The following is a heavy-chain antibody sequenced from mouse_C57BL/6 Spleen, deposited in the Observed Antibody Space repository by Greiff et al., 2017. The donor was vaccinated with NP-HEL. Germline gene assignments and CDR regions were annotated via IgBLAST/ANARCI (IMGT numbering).Heavy chain of an antibody. CDR1: GYTFTDYY. V-gene: IGHV1-76*01. Sequence: QVQLQQSGAELVRPGASVKLSCKASGYTFTDYYINWVKQRPGQGLEWIARIYPGSGNTYYNEKFKGKATLTAEKSSSTAYMQLSSLTSEDSAVYFCARDGSSPYAMDYWGQGTSVTVSS. CDR2: IYPGSGNT. D-gene: IGHD1-1*01. CDR3: ARDGSSPYAMDY. J-gene: IGHJ4*01.